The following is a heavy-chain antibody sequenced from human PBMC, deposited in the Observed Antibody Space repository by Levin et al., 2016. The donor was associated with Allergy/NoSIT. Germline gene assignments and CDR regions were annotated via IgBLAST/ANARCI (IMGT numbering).Heavy chain of an antibody. Sequence: VRQMPGKGLEWVSAISGSGGSTYYADSVKGRFTISRDNSKNTLYLQMNSLRAEDTAVYYCAKDLHEGMYYDILVGSCAFDIWGQGTMVTVSS. CDR2: ISGSGGST. J-gene: IGHJ3*02. CDR3: AKDLHEGMYYDILVGSCAFDI. V-gene: IGHV3-23*01. D-gene: IGHD3-9*01.